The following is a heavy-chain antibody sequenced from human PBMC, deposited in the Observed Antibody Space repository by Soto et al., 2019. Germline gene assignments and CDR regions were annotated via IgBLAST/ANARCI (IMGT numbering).Heavy chain of an antibody. CDR3: AREGGNGYNSDAFDI. CDR2: IYSGGST. CDR1: GFTVSSNY. Sequence: EVQLVESGGGLVQPGGSLRLSCAASGFTVSSNYMSWVRQAPGKGLEWVSVIYSGGSTYYADSVKGRFTISRHNSKNTLYLQMNSLRAEDTAVYYCAREGGNGYNSDAFDIWGQGTMVTVSS. D-gene: IGHD5-12*01. J-gene: IGHJ3*02. V-gene: IGHV3-53*04.